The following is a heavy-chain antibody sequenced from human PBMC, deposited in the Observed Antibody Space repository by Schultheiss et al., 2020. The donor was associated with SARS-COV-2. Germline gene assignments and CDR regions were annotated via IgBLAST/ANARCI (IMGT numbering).Heavy chain of an antibody. Sequence: SETLSLTCTVSGGSISSGGYYWSWIRQPPGKGLEWIGYIYYSGSTNYNPSLKSRVTISVDTSKNQFSLKLSSVTAADTAVYYCARGDFADAFDIWGQGTMVTVSS. J-gene: IGHJ3*02. D-gene: IGHD2/OR15-2a*01. V-gene: IGHV4-61*08. CDR1: GGSISSGGYY. CDR3: ARGDFADAFDI. CDR2: IYYSGST.